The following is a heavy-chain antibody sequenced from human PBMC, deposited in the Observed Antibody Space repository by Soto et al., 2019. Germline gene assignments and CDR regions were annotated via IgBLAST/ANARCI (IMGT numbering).Heavy chain of an antibody. CDR2: IIPIFGTA. CDR1: GGTFSSYA. CDR3: ARAGRDSTTMIRGVIFRPFGHDY. Sequence: QVHLVQSGAEVQKPGSSVKVSCQASGGTFSSYAISWVRQAPGQGLEWMGGIIPIFGTANYAQQFQGRVTITADESTSTAYMELSSLRSEDTAVYYCARAGRDSTTMIRGVIFRPFGHDYWGQGTLVTVSS. V-gene: IGHV1-69*01. J-gene: IGHJ4*02. D-gene: IGHD3-10*01.